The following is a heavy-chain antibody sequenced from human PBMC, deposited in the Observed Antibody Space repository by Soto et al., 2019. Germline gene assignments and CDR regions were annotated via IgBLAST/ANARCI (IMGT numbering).Heavy chain of an antibody. Sequence: SETLSLTCIVSGGCLNGFYWSWIRQSPGKGLEWIGYVYSGGSTKYNSSLKSQVTISVDTSKNQFSLKLTSVTAADTAVYFCARGGQRVAVAGTFDSWGQGTLVTVSS. D-gene: IGHD6-19*01. J-gene: IGHJ4*02. CDR1: GGCLNGFY. V-gene: IGHV4-59*01. CDR2: VYSGGST. CDR3: ARGGQRVAVAGTFDS.